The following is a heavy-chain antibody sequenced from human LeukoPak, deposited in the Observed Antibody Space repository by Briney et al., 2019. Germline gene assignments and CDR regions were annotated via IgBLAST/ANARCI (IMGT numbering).Heavy chain of an antibody. J-gene: IGHJ4*02. V-gene: IGHV3-30*03. CDR2: ISNDGSNK. CDR1: GFTFSSYG. D-gene: IGHD6-13*01. Sequence: PLRLSCAASGFTFSSYGMHWVRQAPGKGLDWVAVISNDGSNKYYADSVKGRFTISRDNSKNTLYLQMNSLRAEDTAVYYCARESAAGQSFDYWGQGTLVTVSS. CDR3: ARESAAGQSFDY.